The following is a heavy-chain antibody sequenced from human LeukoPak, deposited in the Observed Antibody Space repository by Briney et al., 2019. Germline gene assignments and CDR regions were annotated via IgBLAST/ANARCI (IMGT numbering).Heavy chain of an antibody. CDR3: ARGGLENGYHSNDGFDI. Sequence: SENLSLTCTVSGGSISGYYWSWIRQPPGKGLEWIGYIYYSGSTKYNPSLKSRVTMSVDTSRNQFSLKLSSVTAADTAVYYCARGGLENGYHSNDGFDIWGQGTMVTVSS. CDR2: IYYSGST. CDR1: GGSISGYY. V-gene: IGHV4-59*01. J-gene: IGHJ3*02. D-gene: IGHD3-22*01.